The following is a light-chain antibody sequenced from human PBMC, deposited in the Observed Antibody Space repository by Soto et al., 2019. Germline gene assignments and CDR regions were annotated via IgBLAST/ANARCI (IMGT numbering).Light chain of an antibody. CDR2: ATS. CDR3: HQFGYSPRT. V-gene: IGKV3-20*01. Sequence: EVVLTQTPATLSVSPGERATLCCRASQSIGDTLAWFQQRPGQAPRLLIFATSRRATDIPDRFSGSGSGTDFPLAIRRLEPEDFAVYYCHQFGYSPRTFGQGTKVDI. CDR1: QSIGDT. J-gene: IGKJ1*01.